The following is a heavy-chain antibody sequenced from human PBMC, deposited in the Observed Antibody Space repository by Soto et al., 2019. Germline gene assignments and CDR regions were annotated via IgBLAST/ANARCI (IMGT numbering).Heavy chain of an antibody. D-gene: IGHD2-2*02. CDR3: ARGWSLGYCSSTSCYKGVNWYYGMDV. Sequence: QPPGKGLEWIGEINHSGSTNYNPSLKSRVTISVDTSKNQFSLKLSSVTAADTAVYYCARGWSLGYCSSTSCYKGVNWYYGMDVWGQGTTVTVSS. J-gene: IGHJ6*02. CDR2: INHSGST. V-gene: IGHV4-34*01.